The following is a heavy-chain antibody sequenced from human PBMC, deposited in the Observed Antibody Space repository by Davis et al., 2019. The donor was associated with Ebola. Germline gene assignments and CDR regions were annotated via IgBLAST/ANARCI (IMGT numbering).Heavy chain of an antibody. D-gene: IGHD4-17*01. Sequence: PGGSLRLSCAASGFTVSSNYMSWVRQAPGKGLEWVSVIYSGGSTYYADSVKGRFTISRDNSKNTLYLQMNSLKTEDTAVYYCTTTKIYDYGDYGGFFDYYYYGMDVWGQGTTVTVSS. CDR1: GFTVSSNY. V-gene: IGHV3-53*01. J-gene: IGHJ6*02. CDR3: TTTKIYDYGDYGGFFDYYYYGMDV. CDR2: IYSGGST.